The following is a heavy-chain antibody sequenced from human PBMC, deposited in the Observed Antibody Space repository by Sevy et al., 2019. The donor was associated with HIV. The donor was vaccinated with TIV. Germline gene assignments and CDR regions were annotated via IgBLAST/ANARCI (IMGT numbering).Heavy chain of an antibody. CDR3: ARGYYGDYYFDY. D-gene: IGHD4-17*01. CDR1: GGSISSYY. CDR2: IYYSGST. J-gene: IGHJ4*02. Sequence: SETLSRTCTVSGGSISSYYWSWIRQPPGKGLEWIGYIYYSGSTNCNPSLKSRVTISVDTSKNQFSLKLSSVTAADTAVYYCARGYYGDYYFDYWGQGTLVTVSS. V-gene: IGHV4-59*01.